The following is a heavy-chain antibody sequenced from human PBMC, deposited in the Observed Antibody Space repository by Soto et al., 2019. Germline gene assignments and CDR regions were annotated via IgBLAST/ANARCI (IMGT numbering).Heavy chain of an antibody. J-gene: IGHJ4*02. CDR3: TRGPRPISTGTGAY. Sequence: EVQLVESGGGLVPPGGSVRLSCAASGFIFKMYWMHWVRQSPGKGLVWISRIYNDGTYSDYADSVRGRFTISRDNVNETLYLQMNNLRAEDSCLYYCTRGPRPISTGTGAYWGQGTQVTVSS. D-gene: IGHD3-10*01. V-gene: IGHV3-74*01. CDR2: IYNDGTYS. CDR1: GFIFKMYW.